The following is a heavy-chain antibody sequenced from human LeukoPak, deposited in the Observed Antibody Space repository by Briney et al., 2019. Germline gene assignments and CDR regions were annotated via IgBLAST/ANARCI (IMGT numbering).Heavy chain of an antibody. CDR3: TVLRFVEWAGCWFDS. V-gene: IGHV3-7*01. Sequence: GGSLRLSCAASGFTFSSFWMSWVRQAPGKGLEWVAHIKQDGTEKYFVDSAKGRFTMSRDNAKNSLYLQMNSLRAEDTAVYYCTVLRFVEWAGCWFDSWGQGTLVTVSS. D-gene: IGHD3-3*01. J-gene: IGHJ5*01. CDR2: IKQDGTEK. CDR1: GFTFSSFW.